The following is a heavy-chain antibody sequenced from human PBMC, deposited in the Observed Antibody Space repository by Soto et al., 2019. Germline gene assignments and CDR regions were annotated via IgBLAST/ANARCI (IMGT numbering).Heavy chain of an antibody. CDR3: ARGSYYDSRGYYGP. CDR2: IYYSGST. Sequence: SETLSLTCTVSGGSISSGGYYWSWIRQHPGKGLEWIGYIYYSGSTYYNPSLKSRVTISVDTSKNQFSLKLSSVTAADTAVYYCARGSYYDSRGYYGPWGQGTLVTVS. V-gene: IGHV4-31*03. J-gene: IGHJ5*02. D-gene: IGHD3-22*01. CDR1: GGSISSGGYY.